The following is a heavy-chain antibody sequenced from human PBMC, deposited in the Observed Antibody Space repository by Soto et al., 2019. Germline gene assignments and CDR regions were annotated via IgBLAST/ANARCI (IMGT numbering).Heavy chain of an antibody. CDR1: GGSFSGHS. V-gene: IGHV4-34*01. CDR2: INHSGRV. J-gene: IGHJ5*01. CDR3: SITVYDTNGYYRLDF. D-gene: IGHD3-22*01. Sequence: TSETLSLTCAVYGGSFSGHSWTWIRQSPGKGLEWIGDINHSGRVNYSPSLKSRVTISLDTSKNQFSLTLSAVTAADTAMYYCSITVYDTNGYYRLDFWGQGTLVTVSS.